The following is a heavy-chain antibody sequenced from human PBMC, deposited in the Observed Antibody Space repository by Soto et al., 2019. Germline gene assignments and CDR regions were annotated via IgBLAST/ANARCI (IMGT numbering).Heavy chain of an antibody. CDR3: ARELLYCSGGNCYMEGAFDI. CDR2: ISGSGYST. Sequence: GGSLTLSCAAPGGTLSSYGTSWVRQAPAQGMGWVSVISGSGYSTYYSDSVKGRFTISRDNSKNTLYLPMNSLRAEDTAVYECARELLYCSGGNCYMEGAFDIWGQGTMVTVSS. D-gene: IGHD2-15*01. J-gene: IGHJ3*02. V-gene: IGHV3-23*01. CDR1: GGTLSSYG.